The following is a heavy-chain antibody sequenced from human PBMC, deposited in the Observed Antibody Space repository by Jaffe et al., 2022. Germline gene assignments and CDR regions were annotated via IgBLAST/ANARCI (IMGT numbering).Heavy chain of an antibody. CDR2: IYTSGST. V-gene: IGHV4-61*02. CDR1: GGSISSGSYY. CDR3: ARDTAYCSGGSCYGY. J-gene: IGHJ4*02. D-gene: IGHD2-15*01. Sequence: QVQLQESGPGLVKPSQTLSLTCTVSGGSISSGSYYWSWIRQPAGKGLEWIGRIYTSGSTNYNPSLKSRVTISVDTSKNQFSLKLSSVTAADTAVYYCARDTAYCSGGSCYGYWGQGTLVTVSS.